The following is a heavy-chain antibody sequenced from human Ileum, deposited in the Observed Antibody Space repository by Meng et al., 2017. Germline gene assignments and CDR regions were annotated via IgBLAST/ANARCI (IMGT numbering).Heavy chain of an antibody. Sequence: GESLKISCVVSGFTFSNFAMSWVRQAPGKGLEWVSGISVAGGETYYADSVKGRFTITRDDSKNTLYVQMNSLRAEDTALYYCAKDMYNWKSAPEYYYDSSGYYTTSGAFDIWGQGTMVTVSS. J-gene: IGHJ3*02. CDR2: ISVAGGET. CDR1: GFTFSNFA. V-gene: IGHV3-23*01. D-gene: IGHD3-22*01. CDR3: AKDMYNWKSAPEYYYDSSGYYTTSGAFDI.